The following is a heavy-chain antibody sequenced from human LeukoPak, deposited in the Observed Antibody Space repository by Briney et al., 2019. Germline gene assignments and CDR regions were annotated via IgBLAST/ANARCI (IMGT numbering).Heavy chain of an antibody. J-gene: IGHJ4*02. V-gene: IGHV1-2*02. CDR1: GYTFTGYY. CDR2: INPDSGGT. Sequence: GASVTVSCKASGYTFTGYYMHWVRQAPGQGLEWVGWINPDSGGTNYAQKFQGRVTMTRDTSTSTVYMQLSRLRSDDTAVYYCAGAGYSGNYYYYFDFWGQGTLVTVSS. D-gene: IGHD1-26*01. CDR3: AGAGYSGNYYYYFDF.